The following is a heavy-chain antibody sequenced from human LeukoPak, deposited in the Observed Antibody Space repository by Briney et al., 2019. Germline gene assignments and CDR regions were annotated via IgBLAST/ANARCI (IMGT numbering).Heavy chain of an antibody. D-gene: IGHD5-18*01. CDR2: IKGDGSDK. J-gene: IGHJ3*01. Sequence: PGGSLRLSCAASGFSSSSYWMTWIRQAPGKGLEWVATIKGDGSDKRYVDSVKGRFTISRDDVKNSLYLQLNNLRAEDTAIYYCARAQWGYPFDVWGQGTRVTVSS. V-gene: IGHV3-7*03. CDR3: ARAQWGYPFDV. CDR1: GFSSSSYW.